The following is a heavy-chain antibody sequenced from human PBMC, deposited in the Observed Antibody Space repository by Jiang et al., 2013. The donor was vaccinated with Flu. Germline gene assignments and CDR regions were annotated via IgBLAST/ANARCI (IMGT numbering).Heavy chain of an antibody. Sequence: EWLAIIYWNDDERYSPSLKSRLTITKDTSKNQVVLTVTNMDPVDTATYYCARGYSYGPAYFDYWGQGTLVTVSS. D-gene: IGHD5-18*01. J-gene: IGHJ4*02. V-gene: IGHV2-5*01. CDR2: IYWNDDE. CDR3: ARGYSYGPAYFDY.